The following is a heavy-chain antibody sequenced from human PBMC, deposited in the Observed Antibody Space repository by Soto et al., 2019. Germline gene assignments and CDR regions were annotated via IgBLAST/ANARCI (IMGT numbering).Heavy chain of an antibody. D-gene: IGHD1-26*01. CDR2: ISGSGGTT. J-gene: IGHJ4*02. CDR3: AKDRSRFDY. Sequence: EVQLLESGGGLVQPGGSLRLSCAASGFTFSTYAMSWVRQAPGKGLEWVSAISGSGGTTYYADSVKGRFTISRDNSKNTVYLQMDSLRAEDTAVYYCAKDRSRFDYWGQGTLVTVSS. CDR1: GFTFSTYA. V-gene: IGHV3-23*01.